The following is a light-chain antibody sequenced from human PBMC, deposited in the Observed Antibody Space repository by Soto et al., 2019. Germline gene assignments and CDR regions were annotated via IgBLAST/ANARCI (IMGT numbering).Light chain of an antibody. Sequence: QSVLTQSPSVSAAPGQQVTISCSGSSSNIGNNYVSWYQQVPGTAPKLLIYDNNKRPSGIPDRSSGSKSGTSGTLDITGLQTGDEADYYCATWDGSLPGEVFGGGTKLTVL. J-gene: IGLJ2*01. CDR1: SSNIGNNY. CDR3: ATWDGSLPGEV. V-gene: IGLV1-51*01. CDR2: DNN.